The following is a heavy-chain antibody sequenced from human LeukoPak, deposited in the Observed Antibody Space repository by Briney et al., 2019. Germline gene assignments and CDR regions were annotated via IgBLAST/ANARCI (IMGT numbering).Heavy chain of an antibody. CDR1: GFTFSSYW. J-gene: IGHJ6*03. CDR2: IKQDGSEK. CDR3: ARDRDLGYCANGVCYTGYYYMDV. V-gene: IGHV3-7*01. Sequence: GGSLRLSCAASGFTFSSYWMSWVRQAPGKGLEWVANIKQDGSEKYYVDSVKGRFTISRDNAKNSLHLQMNSLRAEDTAVYYCARDRDLGYCANGVCYTGYYYMDVWGKGTTVTVSS. D-gene: IGHD2-8*01.